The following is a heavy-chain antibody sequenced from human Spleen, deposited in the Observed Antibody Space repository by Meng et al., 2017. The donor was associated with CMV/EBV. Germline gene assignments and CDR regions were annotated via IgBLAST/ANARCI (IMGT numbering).Heavy chain of an antibody. CDR3: AKRGGDGDY. D-gene: IGHD3-10*01. J-gene: IGHJ4*02. Sequence: GESLKISCAASGFTFSSYAMSWVRQAPGKGLEWVSAISGSGGSTYYADSVKGRFTISRDNSKNTLYLQMNSLRAEDTALYYCAKRGGDGDYWGQGTLVTVSS. CDR1: GFTFSSYA. CDR2: ISGSGGST. V-gene: IGHV3-23*01.